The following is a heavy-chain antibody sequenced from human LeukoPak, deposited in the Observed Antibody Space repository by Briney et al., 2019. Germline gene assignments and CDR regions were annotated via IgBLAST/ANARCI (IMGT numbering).Heavy chain of an antibody. V-gene: IGHV3-23*01. Sequence: GGSLRLSCAASGFTFCSYAMSWVRQAPGKGLECVSAISGSVGSTYYADSVKGRFTISRDNSKNTLYLQMNSLRAEDTAVYYCAKDPWAYCGGDCYSYFDYWGQGTLVTVSS. CDR1: GFTFCSYA. D-gene: IGHD2-21*02. CDR2: ISGSVGST. J-gene: IGHJ4*02. CDR3: AKDPWAYCGGDCYSYFDY.